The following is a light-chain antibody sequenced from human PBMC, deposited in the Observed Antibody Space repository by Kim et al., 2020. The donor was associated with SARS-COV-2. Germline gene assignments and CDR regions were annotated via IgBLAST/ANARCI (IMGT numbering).Light chain of an antibody. V-gene: IGKV3-20*01. CDR2: GAS. J-gene: IGKJ1*01. Sequence: EIVLTQSPGTLSLSPGERATLSCRASQSVTTDYLAWYQKKPGQPPSLLIHGASSRATGIPDRFTGSGSGTDFTLTISRLEPEDFAVYYCQQYGTGTGTFGQGTKVDIK. CDR3: QQYGTGTGT. CDR1: QSVTTDY.